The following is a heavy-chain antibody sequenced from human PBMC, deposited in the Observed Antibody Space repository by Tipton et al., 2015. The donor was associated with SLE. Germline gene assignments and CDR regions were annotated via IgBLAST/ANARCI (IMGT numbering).Heavy chain of an antibody. V-gene: IGHV4-38-2*01. CDR3: AISDFDSGWYAFHI. Sequence: TLSLTCAVSGYSISSCYYWCWNRQPPGKRLEWIGDTSRTGRTSYNPSLKSRGTISLDTSKNQFSLKLSSVTAADTALYYCAISDFDSGWYAFHIWGQGTTVTVSS. CDR1: GYSISSCYY. CDR2: TSRTGRT. J-gene: IGHJ3*02. D-gene: IGHD6-19*01.